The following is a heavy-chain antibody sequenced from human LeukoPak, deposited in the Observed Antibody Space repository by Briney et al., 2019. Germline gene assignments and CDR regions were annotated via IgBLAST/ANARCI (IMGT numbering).Heavy chain of an antibody. CDR2: ISGSGGST. CDR1: GFTFSNYA. D-gene: IGHD5-18*01. CDR3: TKGTIWLPFDY. Sequence: GGSLRLSCAASGFTFSNYAMSWARQAPGKGLEWASAISGSGGSTYYADSVKGRFTISRDNSKNTPYLQMNSLRAEDTAVYYCTKGTIWLPFDYWGQGTLVTVSS. J-gene: IGHJ4*02. V-gene: IGHV3-23*01.